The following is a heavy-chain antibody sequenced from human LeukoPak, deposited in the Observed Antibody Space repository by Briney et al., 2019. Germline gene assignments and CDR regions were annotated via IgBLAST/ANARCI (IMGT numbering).Heavy chain of an antibody. J-gene: IGHJ4*02. CDR3: ARLHYHDTSGYPYYFDY. CDR1: GRSISFYY. V-gene: IGHV4-59*12. Sequence: NPSETLSLTCTVSGRSISFYYWSWIRQSPGKGVEWIGCIYYSGSTNYNHSLKSRVTISVDRSRNQFSLKLSSVTAADTAVYYCARLHYHDTSGYPYYFDYWGQGTLVTGSS. CDR2: IYYSGST. D-gene: IGHD3-22*01.